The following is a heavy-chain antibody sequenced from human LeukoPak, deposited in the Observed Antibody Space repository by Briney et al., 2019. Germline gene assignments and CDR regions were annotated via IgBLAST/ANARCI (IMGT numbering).Heavy chain of an antibody. Sequence: SETLSLTCTVSGGSISSYYWSWIRQPAGKGLEWIGRIYTSGSTNYNPSLKSRVTMSVDTSKNQFSLKLSSVTAADTAVYYCATMGQLAPSFDYWGQGTLVAVSS. CDR1: GGSISSYY. CDR2: IYTSGST. D-gene: IGHD6-13*01. J-gene: IGHJ4*02. V-gene: IGHV4-4*07. CDR3: ATMGQLAPSFDY.